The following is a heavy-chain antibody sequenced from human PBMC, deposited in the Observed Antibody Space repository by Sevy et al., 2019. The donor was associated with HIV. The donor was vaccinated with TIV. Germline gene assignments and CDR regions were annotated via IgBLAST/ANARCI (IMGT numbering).Heavy chain of an antibody. D-gene: IGHD2-2*01. J-gene: IGHJ6*02. CDR2: ISYDGSNK. CDR1: GFTFSSYG. CDR3: AKGPHRSTSNPGDYYYYYGMDV. Sequence: GGSLRLSCAASGFTFSSYGMHWVRQAPGNGLEWVAVISYDGSNKYYADSVKGRFTISRDNSKNTLYLQMNGLRAEDTAGYYCAKGPHRSTSNPGDYYYYYGMDVWGQGTAVTVSS. V-gene: IGHV3-30*18.